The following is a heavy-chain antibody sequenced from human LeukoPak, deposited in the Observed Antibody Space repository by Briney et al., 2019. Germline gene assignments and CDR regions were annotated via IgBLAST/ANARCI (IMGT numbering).Heavy chain of an antibody. CDR2: IRYDGSNK. V-gene: IGHV3-30*02. CDR1: GFTFSSYG. CDR3: AKDRVTRGYSYGTDAFDI. D-gene: IGHD5-18*01. J-gene: IGHJ3*02. Sequence: GGSLRLSCAASGFTFSSYGMHWVRQAPGKGLEWVAFIRYDGSNKYYADSVKGRFTISRDNSKNTLYLQMNGLRAEDTAVYYCAKDRVTRGYSYGTDAFDIWGQGTMVTVSS.